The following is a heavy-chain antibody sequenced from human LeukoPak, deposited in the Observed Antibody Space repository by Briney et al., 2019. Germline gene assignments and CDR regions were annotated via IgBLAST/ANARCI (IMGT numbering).Heavy chain of an antibody. Sequence: GGSLRLSCAASGFTFSSYWMSWVRQAPGKGLEWVANIKQDGSEKYYVDSVKGRFTISRDNAKNSLYLQMKSLRAEDTAVYYCARGLTGFWSGYSNWFDPWGQGTLVTVSS. CDR1: GFTFSSYW. J-gene: IGHJ5*02. V-gene: IGHV3-7*01. CDR2: IKQDGSEK. CDR3: ARGLTGFWSGYSNWFDP. D-gene: IGHD3-3*01.